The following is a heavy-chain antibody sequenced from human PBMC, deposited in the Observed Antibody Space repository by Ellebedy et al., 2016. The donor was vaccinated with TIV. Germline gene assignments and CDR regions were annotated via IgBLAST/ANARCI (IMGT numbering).Heavy chain of an antibody. V-gene: IGHV6-1*01. Sequence: SQTLSLTCAISGDSVSSNSAAWNWIRQSPSRGLEWLGRTYYRSKWYSDYAVSVKSRITINPDTSKNQFSLQLNSVTPEDTAVYYCARMGYSSTLPYLDYWGQGTLVTVSS. CDR2: TYYRSKWYS. J-gene: IGHJ4*02. CDR1: GDSVSSNSAA. D-gene: IGHD6-13*01. CDR3: ARMGYSSTLPYLDY.